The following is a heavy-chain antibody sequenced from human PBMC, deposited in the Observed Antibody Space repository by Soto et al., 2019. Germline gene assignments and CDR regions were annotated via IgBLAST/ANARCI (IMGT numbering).Heavy chain of an antibody. CDR3: AKAWGIDY. D-gene: IGHD7-27*01. CDR2: ISGSGSST. J-gene: IGHJ4*02. V-gene: IGHV3-23*01. Sequence: GGSLTLSCASRGFSFFSYTMSWLRQAPGKGLEWVSTISGSGSSTYSADSVKGRFTISRDDSKNTLYLQMNSLRVEDTAIYYCAKAWGIDYWGQGT. CDR1: GFSFFSYT.